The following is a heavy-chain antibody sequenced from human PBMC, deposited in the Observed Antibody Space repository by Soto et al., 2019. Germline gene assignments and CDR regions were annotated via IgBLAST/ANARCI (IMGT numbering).Heavy chain of an antibody. CDR2: IYYSGST. Sequence: VQLQESGPGLVKPSQTLSLTCSVSGGSISSVGHYWTWIRQQPGKGLEWIGYIYYSGSTDYNPSLKSRVTISVDRSKNQFSLNLSSVTAADTAIYYCARESGGYDSSTRYGLDVWGQGTTVTVSS. V-gene: IGHV4-31*03. CDR3: ARESGGYDSSTRYGLDV. J-gene: IGHJ6*02. D-gene: IGHD6-25*01. CDR1: GGSISSVGHY.